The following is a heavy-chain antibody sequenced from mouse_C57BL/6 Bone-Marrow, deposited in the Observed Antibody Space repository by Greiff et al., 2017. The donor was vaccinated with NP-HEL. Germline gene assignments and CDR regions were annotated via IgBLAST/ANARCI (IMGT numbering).Heavy chain of an antibody. CDR3: ARRYYDYDGFAY. V-gene: IGHV5-6*01. D-gene: IGHD2-4*01. CDR1: GFTFSSSG. J-gene: IGHJ3*01. CDR2: ISSGGSYT. Sequence: EVQLVESGGDLVKPGGSLKLSCAASGFTFSSSGMSWVRQTPDKRLEWVATISSGGSYTYYPDSVKGRFTISRDNAKNTLYLQMSSLKSEDTAMYYCARRYYDYDGFAYWGQGTLVTVSA.